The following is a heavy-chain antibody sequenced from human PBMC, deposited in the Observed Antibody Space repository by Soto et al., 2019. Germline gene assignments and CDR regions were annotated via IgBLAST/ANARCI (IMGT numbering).Heavy chain of an antibody. J-gene: IGHJ4*02. CDR3: ARSANPEAFDY. Sequence: PSETLSLTCTVSGGSISSGGYYWSWIRQHPGKGLEWIGYIYYSGSTYYNPSLKSRVTISVDTSKNQFSLKLSSVTAADTAVYYCARSANPEAFDYSGQGTLVPVSS. CDR2: IYYSGST. V-gene: IGHV4-31*03. CDR1: GGSISSGGYY.